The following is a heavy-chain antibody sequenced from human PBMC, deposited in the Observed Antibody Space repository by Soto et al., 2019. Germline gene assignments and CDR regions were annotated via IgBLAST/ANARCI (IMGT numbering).Heavy chain of an antibody. V-gene: IGHV4-39*02. D-gene: IGHD1-26*01. CDR2: IYYSGAT. Sequence: SETLSLTCDVSGNYISTSSYYWGWIRQPPGKGLEWIASIYYSGATYYNPSLQSRVTISVDTSNNRFSLTLSSLTAADTAVYFCAGLAYSGYLQAWGQGSLVTVSS. CDR3: AGLAYSGYLQA. J-gene: IGHJ1*01. CDR1: GNYISTSSYY.